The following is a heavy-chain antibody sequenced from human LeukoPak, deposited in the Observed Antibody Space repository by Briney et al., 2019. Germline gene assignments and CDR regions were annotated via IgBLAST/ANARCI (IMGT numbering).Heavy chain of an antibody. CDR1: GGTFSSYA. Sequence: SVKVSCKASGGTFSSYAISWVRQAPGQGLKWMGGIIPIFGTANYAQKFQGRVTITADESTSTAYMELSSLRSEDTAVYYCASSGIAVAGSFDYWGQGTLVTVSS. V-gene: IGHV1-69*01. CDR3: ASSGIAVAGSFDY. D-gene: IGHD6-19*01. CDR2: IIPIFGTA. J-gene: IGHJ4*02.